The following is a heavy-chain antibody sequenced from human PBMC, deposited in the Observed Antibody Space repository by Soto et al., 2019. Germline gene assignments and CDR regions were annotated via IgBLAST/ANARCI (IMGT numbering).Heavy chain of an antibody. J-gene: IGHJ4*02. V-gene: IGHV2-5*02. CDR1: GLSLSTTGVC. D-gene: IGHD3-10*01. CDR2: IYLDANK. Sequence: QITLKESGPTLVKPTQTLTLTCTFSGLSLSTTGVCVGWIRQSQGEALEWLPLIYLDANKRYSPYLKSRLTITKDTSKNPVVLTLTNMDPVDTAPYFCTHTNYYGSWFFDAWGQGTLVTVSS. CDR3: THTNYYGSWFFDA.